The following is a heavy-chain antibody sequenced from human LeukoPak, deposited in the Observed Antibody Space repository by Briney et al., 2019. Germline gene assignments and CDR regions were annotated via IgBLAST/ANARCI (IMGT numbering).Heavy chain of an antibody. CDR2: ISWDSGNT. J-gene: IGHJ4*02. V-gene: IGHV3-43D*03. CDR3: TKGTNAARHYFDY. Sequence: GGSLRLSCAASGFTFNDYAMHWVRQAPGKGLEWVSLISWDSGNTYYADSVKGRFTISRDNSKNSLSLQMNSLRAEDTALYYCTKGTNAARHYFDYWGQGTLVAVSS. CDR1: GFTFNDYA. D-gene: IGHD2-15*01.